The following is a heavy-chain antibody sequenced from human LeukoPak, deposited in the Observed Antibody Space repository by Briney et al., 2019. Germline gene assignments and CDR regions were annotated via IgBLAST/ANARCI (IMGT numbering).Heavy chain of an antibody. D-gene: IGHD3-3*01. CDR1: GFTFSSYG. J-gene: IGHJ4*02. V-gene: IGHV3-33*01. Sequence: GRSLRLSCAASGFTFSSYGMHWVRQAPGKGLEWVAVIWYDGSNKYYADSVKGRFTISRDNSKNTLYLQMNSLRAEDTAVYYCARGGPYYDFSLDYWGQGTLVTVSS. CDR2: IWYDGSNK. CDR3: ARGGPYYDFSLDY.